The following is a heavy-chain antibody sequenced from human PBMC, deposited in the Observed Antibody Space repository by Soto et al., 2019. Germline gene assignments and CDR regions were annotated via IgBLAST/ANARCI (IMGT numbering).Heavy chain of an antibody. D-gene: IGHD3-10*01. CDR2: INHSGST. CDR1: GGTFSGYY. Sequence: PSETLSLTCAVYGGTFSGYYWSWIRQPPGKGQDWIGEINHSGSTNYNPSLKSRVTISVDTSKNQFSLKLGSVTAADTAVYYCARDYRIWYGSGSYYHYGMDVWGQGTTVTVSS. J-gene: IGHJ6*02. CDR3: ARDYRIWYGSGSYYHYGMDV. V-gene: IGHV4-34*01.